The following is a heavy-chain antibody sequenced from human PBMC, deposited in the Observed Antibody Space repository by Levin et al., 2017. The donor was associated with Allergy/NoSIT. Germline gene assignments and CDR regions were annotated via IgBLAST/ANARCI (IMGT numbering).Heavy chain of an antibody. CDR2: ILYSGNL. J-gene: IGHJ4*02. D-gene: IGHD3-22*01. CDR1: ASVNNKKFY. V-gene: IGHV4-39*07. CDR3: ARGTYYYDRSGTLSLFDY. Sequence: SETLSLTGASVNNKKFYWGWVRQPPGQGLEWVGAILYSGNLYFNPSLTSRLAMSLDTSKNQFSVSLSSATAADTAIYYCARGTYYYDRSGTLSLFDYWGQGTLVTVSS.